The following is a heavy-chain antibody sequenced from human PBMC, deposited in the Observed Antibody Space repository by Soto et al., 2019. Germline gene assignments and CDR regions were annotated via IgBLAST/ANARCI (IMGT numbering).Heavy chain of an antibody. CDR3: ARRSSGWYFDY. V-gene: IGHV3-23*01. CDR2: ISGSGGST. CDR1: GFTFSSYA. J-gene: IGHJ4*02. Sequence: EVQLLESGGGLVQPGGSLRLSCAASGFTFSSYAMSWVRQAPGKGLEWVSAISGSGGSTYYAASVKGRFTISRDNSKNTLYRQINSLRAEDTAVYYCARRSSGWYFDYWGQGALVTVSS. D-gene: IGHD6-19*01.